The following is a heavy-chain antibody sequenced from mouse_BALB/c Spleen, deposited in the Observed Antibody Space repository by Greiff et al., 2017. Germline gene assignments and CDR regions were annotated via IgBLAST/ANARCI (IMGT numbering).Heavy chain of an antibody. V-gene: IGHV5-4*02. D-gene: IGHD3-1*01. J-gene: IGHJ2*01. Sequence: EVQLVESGGGLVKPGGSLKLSCAASGFTFSDYYMYWVRQTPEKRLEWVATISDGGSYTYYPDSVKGRFTISRDNAKNNLYLQMSSLKSEDTAMYYCARDRGGRGFDYWGQGTTLTVSS. CDR2: ISDGGSYT. CDR3: ARDRGGRGFDY. CDR1: GFTFSDYY.